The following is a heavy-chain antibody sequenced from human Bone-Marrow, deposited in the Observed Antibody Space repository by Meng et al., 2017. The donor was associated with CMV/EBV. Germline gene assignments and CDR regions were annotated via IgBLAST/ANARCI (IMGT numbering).Heavy chain of an antibody. CDR2: TYYRSKWYN. Sequence: LRLSCAISGDSVSSNSAAWNWIRQSPSRGLEWLGRTYYRSKWYNDYAVPVKSRITINPDTSKNQFSLQLNSVTPEDTAVYYCARAQYYDILTGYYRFDYWGQGTLVTVSS. CDR3: ARAQYYDILTGYYRFDY. J-gene: IGHJ4*02. D-gene: IGHD3-9*01. V-gene: IGHV6-1*01. CDR1: GDSVSSNSAA.